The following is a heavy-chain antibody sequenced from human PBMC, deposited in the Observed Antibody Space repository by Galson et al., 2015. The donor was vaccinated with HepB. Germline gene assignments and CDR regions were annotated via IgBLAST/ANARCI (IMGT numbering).Heavy chain of an antibody. CDR2: ISGSGGST. CDR3: AKDPITYYYDSSGYYREVYDAFDI. V-gene: IGHV3-23*01. J-gene: IGHJ3*02. CDR1: GFTFSSYA. D-gene: IGHD3-22*01. Sequence: SLRLSCAASGFTFSSYAMSWVRQAPGKGLEWVSAISGSGGSTYYADSVKGRFTISRDNSKNTLYLQMNSLRAEDTAVYYCAKDPITYYYDSSGYYREVYDAFDIWGQGTMVTVSS.